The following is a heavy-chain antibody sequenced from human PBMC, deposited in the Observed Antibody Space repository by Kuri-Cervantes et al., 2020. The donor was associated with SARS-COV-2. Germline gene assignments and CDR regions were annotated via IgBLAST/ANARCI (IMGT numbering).Heavy chain of an antibody. Sequence: GSLRLSCAASGFTVSSNYMSWVRQAPGKGLEWVSYISSSSSTIYYADSVKGRFTISRDNAKNSLYLQMNSLRAEDTAVYYCTRDRSRITIFGVVTRYGMDVWGQGTTVTVSS. V-gene: IGHV3-48*01. CDR1: GFTVSSNY. CDR2: ISSSSSTI. CDR3: TRDRSRITIFGVVTRYGMDV. D-gene: IGHD3-3*01. J-gene: IGHJ6*02.